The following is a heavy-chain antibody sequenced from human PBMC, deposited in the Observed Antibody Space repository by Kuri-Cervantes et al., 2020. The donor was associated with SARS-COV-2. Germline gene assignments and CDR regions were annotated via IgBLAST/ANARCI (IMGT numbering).Heavy chain of an antibody. CDR3: APRASSGYYYAGIDY. Sequence: LSLTCAASGFTFSSYAMSWVSQAPGKGLEWVSAISGSGGSTYYADSVKGRFTISRDNSKNTLYLQMNSLRAEDTAVYYCAPRASSGYYYAGIDYWGQGTLVTVSS. CDR1: GFTFSSYA. CDR2: ISGSGGST. J-gene: IGHJ4*02. D-gene: IGHD3-22*01. V-gene: IGHV3-23*01.